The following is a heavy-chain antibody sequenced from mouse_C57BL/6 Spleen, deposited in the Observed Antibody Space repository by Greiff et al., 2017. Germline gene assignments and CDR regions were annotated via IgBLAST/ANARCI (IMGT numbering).Heavy chain of an antibody. D-gene: IGHD4-1*01. CDR1: GYAFSSSW. CDR2: IYPGDGDT. Sequence: VMLVESGPELVKPGASVKISCKASGYAFSSSWMNWVKQRPGKGLEWIGRIYPGDGDTNYNGKFKGKATLTADKSSSTAYMQLSSLTSEDSAVYFCERQDWGFAYWGQGTLVTVSA. CDR3: ERQDWGFAY. J-gene: IGHJ3*01. V-gene: IGHV1-82*01.